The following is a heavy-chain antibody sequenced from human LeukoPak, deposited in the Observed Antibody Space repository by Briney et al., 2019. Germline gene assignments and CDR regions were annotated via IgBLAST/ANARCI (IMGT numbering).Heavy chain of an antibody. Sequence: ASVKVSCKASGYTFTSYDINWARQATGQGLEWMGWMNPNSGNTGYAQKFQGRVTMTRNTSISTAYMELSSLRSEDTAVYYCARGPRPYYYMDVWGKGTTVTVSS. CDR1: GYTFTSYD. CDR2: MNPNSGNT. CDR3: ARGPRPYYYMDV. V-gene: IGHV1-8*01. J-gene: IGHJ6*03.